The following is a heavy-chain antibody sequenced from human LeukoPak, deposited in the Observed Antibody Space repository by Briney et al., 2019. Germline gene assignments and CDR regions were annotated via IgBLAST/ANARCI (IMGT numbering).Heavy chain of an antibody. J-gene: IGHJ4*02. D-gene: IGHD3-3*01. CDR3: ARGRAAAYYDFWSGYSIDY. CDR2: IYYSGST. V-gene: IGHV4-39*07. Sequence: SETLSLTCTVSGGSISSSSYYWGWIRQPPGKGLEWIGSIYYSGSTNYNPSLKSRVTISVDTSKNQFSLKLSSVTAADTAVYYCARGRAAAYYDFWSGYSIDYWGQGTLVTVSS. CDR1: GGSISSSSYY.